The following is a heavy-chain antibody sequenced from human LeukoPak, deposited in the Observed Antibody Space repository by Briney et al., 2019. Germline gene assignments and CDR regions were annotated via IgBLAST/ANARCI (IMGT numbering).Heavy chain of an antibody. CDR3: ARGIIIVATMAPVNWFDP. V-gene: IGHV4-30-2*01. CDR1: GGSISSGGYS. Sequence: SEALSLTCAVSGGSISSGGYSWSWIRQPPGKGLEWIGYIYHSGSTYYNPSLKSRVTISVDTSKNQFSLKLSSVTAADTAVYYCARGIIIVATMAPVNWFDPWGQGTLVTVSS. D-gene: IGHD5-12*01. J-gene: IGHJ5*02. CDR2: IYHSGST.